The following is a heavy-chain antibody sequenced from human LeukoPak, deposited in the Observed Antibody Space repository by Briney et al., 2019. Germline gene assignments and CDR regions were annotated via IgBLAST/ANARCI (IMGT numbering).Heavy chain of an antibody. Sequence: SETLSLTCTVSGDSISTSNSYWGWIRQPPGKGLEWIGSIYYSGNTYYNASLKSRVTISVDTSKNQFSLKLSSVTAADTAVYYCARVLYDFWMSLPGYYYMDVWGKGTTVTVSS. CDR1: GDSISTSNSY. J-gene: IGHJ6*03. CDR2: IYYSGNT. V-gene: IGHV4-39*01. CDR3: ARVLYDFWMSLPGYYYMDV. D-gene: IGHD3-3*01.